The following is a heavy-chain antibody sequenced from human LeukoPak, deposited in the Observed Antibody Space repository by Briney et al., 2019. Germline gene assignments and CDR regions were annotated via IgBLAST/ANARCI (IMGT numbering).Heavy chain of an antibody. CDR1: GYTFTSYY. V-gene: IGHV1-46*01. J-gene: IGHJ3*02. D-gene: IGHD6-19*01. Sequence: ASVKVSCKASGYTFTSYYMHWVRQAPGQGLEWMGIINPSGGSTSYAQKFQGRVTMTRDMSTSTVYMELSSLRSEDTAAYYCARDSIAVAANDAFDIWGQGTMVTVSS. CDR2: INPSGGST. CDR3: ARDSIAVAANDAFDI.